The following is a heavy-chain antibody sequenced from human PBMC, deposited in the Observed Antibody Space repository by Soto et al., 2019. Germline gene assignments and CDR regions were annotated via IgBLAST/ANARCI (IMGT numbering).Heavy chain of an antibody. D-gene: IGHD5-12*01. CDR2: INPNSGGT. CDR1: GYTFTGYY. CDR3: ATRGYSGYDFLYYYYGMDV. Sequence: ASVKVSCKASGYTFTGYYMHWVRQAPGQGLEWMGWINPNSGGTNYAQKFQGRVTMTRDTSISTAYMELSRLRSDDTAVYYCATRGYSGYDFLYYYYGMDVWGQGTTVTSP. J-gene: IGHJ6*02. V-gene: IGHV1-2*02.